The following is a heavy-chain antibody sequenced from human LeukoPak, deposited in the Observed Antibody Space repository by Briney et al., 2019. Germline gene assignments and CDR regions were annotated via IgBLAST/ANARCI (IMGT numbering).Heavy chain of an antibody. J-gene: IGHJ6*02. V-gene: IGHV4-59*01. CDR3: ARVCGGDCYPQAVYYYYYYGMDV. D-gene: IGHD2-21*02. CDR1: DTSISSYY. Sequence: SEPLSLTCTVSDTSISSYYWSWIRQPPGKGLEWIGYIYYSGSTNYTPSLKSRVTISVDTSKNQFSLKLSSVTAADTAVYYCARVCGGDCYPQAVYYYYYYGMDVWGQGTTVTVSS. CDR2: IYYSGST.